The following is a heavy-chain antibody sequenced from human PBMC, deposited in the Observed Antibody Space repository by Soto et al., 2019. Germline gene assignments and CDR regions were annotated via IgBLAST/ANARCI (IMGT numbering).Heavy chain of an antibody. J-gene: IGHJ4*02. Sequence: QVQLVEFGGGGVQPGRPLTLSCAAFGFAFGKFGIHWVRQAPGKGLGWVAVIWSDGSSKYYGDSVRGRFTFSRDNYKNTVYLQMNSLRAEDTAVYYCARDWWEEPAGKETVSQFDYWGQGTLVTVSP. CDR2: IWSDGSSK. D-gene: IGHD6-13*01. CDR1: GFAFGKFG. V-gene: IGHV3-33*01. CDR3: ARDWWEEPAGKETVSQFDY.